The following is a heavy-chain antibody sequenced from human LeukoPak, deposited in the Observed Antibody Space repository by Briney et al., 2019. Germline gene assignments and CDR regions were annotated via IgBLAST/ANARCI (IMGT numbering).Heavy chain of an antibody. CDR3: AKSMKYDFWSGYDYYFDY. CDR2: ISWNSGSI. CDR1: GFTFSSYW. Sequence: GGSLRLSCAASGFTFSSYWMSWVRQAPGKGLEWVSGISWNSGSIGYADSVKGRFTISRDNSKNTLYLQMNSLRAEDTAVYYCAKSMKYDFWSGYDYYFDYWGQGTLVTVSS. D-gene: IGHD3-3*01. J-gene: IGHJ4*02. V-gene: IGHV3-9*01.